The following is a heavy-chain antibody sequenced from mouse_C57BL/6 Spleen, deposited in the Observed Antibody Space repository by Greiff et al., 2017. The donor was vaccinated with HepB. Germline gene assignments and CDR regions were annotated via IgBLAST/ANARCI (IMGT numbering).Heavy chain of an antibody. J-gene: IGHJ3*01. D-gene: IGHD1-1*01. CDR1: GYSITSGYY. V-gene: IGHV3-6*01. Sequence: EVKLMESGPGLVKPSQSLSLTCSVTGYSITSGYYWNWIRQFPGNKLEWMGYISYDGSNNYNPSLKNRISITRDTSKNQFFLKLNSVTTEDTATYYCASPYGSSYGFAYWGQGTLVTVSA. CDR2: ISYDGSN. CDR3: ASPYGSSYGFAY.